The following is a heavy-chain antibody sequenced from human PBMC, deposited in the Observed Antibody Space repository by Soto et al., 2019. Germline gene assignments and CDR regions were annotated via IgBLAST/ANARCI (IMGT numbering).Heavy chain of an antibody. V-gene: IGHV3-30*18. J-gene: IGHJ4*02. CDR1: GFTFSSYG. Sequence: GGSLRLSCAASGFTFSSYGMHWVRQAPGKGLEWVAVISYDGSNKYYADSVKGRFTISRDNSKNTLYLQMNSLRAEDTAVYYCAKDLKEYSSTGRGYFDYWGQGTLVTVSS. CDR2: ISYDGSNK. D-gene: IGHD6-13*01. CDR3: AKDLKEYSSTGRGYFDY.